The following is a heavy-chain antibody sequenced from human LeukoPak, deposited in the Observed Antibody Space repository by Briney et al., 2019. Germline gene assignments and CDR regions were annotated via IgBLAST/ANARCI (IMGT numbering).Heavy chain of an antibody. Sequence: SETLSLTCTVSGGSISSYYWSWIRQPPGKGLEWIGEVSHTGYTNYNPSLKRPVTISLDTSNNQFFLRLSSVTAADTAVYHCARQRVSIFGVVQNWFDPWGQGTLVTVSS. V-gene: IGHV4-34*01. D-gene: IGHD3-3*01. CDR3: ARQRVSIFGVVQNWFDP. CDR2: VSHTGYT. CDR1: GGSISSYY. J-gene: IGHJ5*02.